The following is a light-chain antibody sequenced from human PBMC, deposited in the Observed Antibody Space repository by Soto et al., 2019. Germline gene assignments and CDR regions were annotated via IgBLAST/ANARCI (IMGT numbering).Light chain of an antibody. J-gene: IGKJ1*01. V-gene: IGKV4-1*01. CDR3: QQHYTTPPWT. CDR1: QIVCSRFRNKNY. Sequence: TQSVESLPRCLRGRSHTNCKSGQIVCSRFRNKNYLGWFQQKPGQTPPLLIYWASNRESGVSARFSGSGSGTDFTLTIDRLQAADVPVYYCQQHYTTPPWTFGQGTKVDI. CDR2: WAS.